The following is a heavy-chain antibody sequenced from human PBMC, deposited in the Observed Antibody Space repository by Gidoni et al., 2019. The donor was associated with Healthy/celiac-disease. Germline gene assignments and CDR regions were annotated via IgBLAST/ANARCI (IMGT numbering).Heavy chain of an antibody. D-gene: IGHD3-3*01. V-gene: IGHV1-3*01. CDR1: GYTFTSYA. CDR3: ARTHHIGLRAKTFDY. CDR2: INAGNGNT. Sequence: QVQLVQSGAAVKKPGASVKVSCKASGYTFTSYAMHWVRQAPGQRLEWMGWINAGNGNTKYSQKFQGRVTITRDTSASTAYMELSSLRSEDTAVYYCARTHHIGLRAKTFDYWGQGTLVTVSS. J-gene: IGHJ4*02.